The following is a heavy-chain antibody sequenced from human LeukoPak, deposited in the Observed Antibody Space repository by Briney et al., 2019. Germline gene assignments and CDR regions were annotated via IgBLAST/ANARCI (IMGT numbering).Heavy chain of an antibody. CDR1: GYTFTSYD. V-gene: IGHV1-8*01. J-gene: IGHJ4*02. D-gene: IGHD6-6*01. CDR3: ARDSIAALTVDY. Sequence: ASVKVSCKASGYTFTSYDINWVRQATGQGLEWMGWMNPNSGNTGYAQKFQGRVTMTRNTSISTAYMELSRLRSDDTAVYYCARDSIAALTVDYWGQGTLVTVSS. CDR2: MNPNSGNT.